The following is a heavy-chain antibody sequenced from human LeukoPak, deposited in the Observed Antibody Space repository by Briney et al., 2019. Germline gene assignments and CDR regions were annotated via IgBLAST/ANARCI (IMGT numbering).Heavy chain of an antibody. V-gene: IGHV3-74*01. CDR2: TNTDGSST. CDR3: ARGPVAFDI. Sequence: GGSLRLSCAASGFTFSTYWMHWVRQAPGKGLVWVSRTNTDGSSTNYADSVKGRFTISRDNAQNTLFLQMNSLRAEDTAVYYCARGPVAFDIWGQGTMVTVSS. J-gene: IGHJ3*02. CDR1: GFTFSTYW.